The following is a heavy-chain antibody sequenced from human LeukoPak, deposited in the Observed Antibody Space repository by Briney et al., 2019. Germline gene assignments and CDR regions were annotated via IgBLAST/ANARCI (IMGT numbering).Heavy chain of an antibody. V-gene: IGHV1-2*02. J-gene: IGHJ4*02. CDR2: INPNSGAT. D-gene: IGHD2-2*01. CDR3: ARVKKLMPEFEF. CDR1: GYTFIDYY. Sequence: ASVKVSCKSSGYTFIDYYIHWVRQAPGQGLEWMAWINPNSGATKYAQKFQGRVSMTRDTSINTAYMDLTNLRSDDTAIFYCARVKKLMPEFEFWGQGTLVTVSS.